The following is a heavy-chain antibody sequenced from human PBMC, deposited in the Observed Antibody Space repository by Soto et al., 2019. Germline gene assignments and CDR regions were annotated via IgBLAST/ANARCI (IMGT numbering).Heavy chain of an antibody. CDR1: GFTFSSYS. V-gene: IGHV3-48*02. J-gene: IGHJ6*02. Sequence: AGGSLRLSCAASGFTFSSYSMNWVRQAPGKGLEWVSYISSSSSTIYYADSVKGRFTISRDNAKNSLYLQMSSLRDEDTAVYYCARDLSNGDYGYGTDVWGQGTTVTVSS. CDR2: ISSSSSTI. CDR3: ARDLSNGDYGYGTDV. D-gene: IGHD4-17*01.